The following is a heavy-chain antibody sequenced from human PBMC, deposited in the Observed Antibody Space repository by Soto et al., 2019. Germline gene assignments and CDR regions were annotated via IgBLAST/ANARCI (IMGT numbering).Heavy chain of an antibody. V-gene: IGHV1-24*01. CDR3: ATYTPGGFGVVDYYYGMDV. CDR1: GYTHTELS. CDR2: FDPEDGET. D-gene: IGHD3-3*01. J-gene: IGHJ6*02. Sequence: ASVKVSCKVSGYTHTELSMHWVRQAPGKGLEWMGGFDPEDGETIYAQKIQGRVTMTEDTSTDTAYMELSSLRSEDTAVYYCATYTPGGFGVVDYYYGMDVWGQGTTVTVSS.